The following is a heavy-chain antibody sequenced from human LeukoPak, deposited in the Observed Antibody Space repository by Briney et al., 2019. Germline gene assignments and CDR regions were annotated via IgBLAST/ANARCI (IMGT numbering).Heavy chain of an antibody. CDR1: GFTFSDYA. D-gene: IGHD3-22*01. CDR3: ARDGMIVSNGNWFDP. V-gene: IGHV3-33*01. J-gene: IGHJ5*02. Sequence: GESLRLSCAASGFTFSDYAMHWVRQVPGKGLEWVAVLWHDGSNEYYADSVKGRFTISRDNSKNTLYLQMNSLRAEDTAVYYCARDGMIVSNGNWFDPWGQGTLVTVSS. CDR2: LWHDGSNE.